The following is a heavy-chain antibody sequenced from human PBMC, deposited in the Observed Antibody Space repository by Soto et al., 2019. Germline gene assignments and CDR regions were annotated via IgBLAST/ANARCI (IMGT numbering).Heavy chain of an antibody. V-gene: IGHV3-30-3*01. CDR2: ISYDGSNK. CDR3: ARDNIRAAMASGYYYFPMNV. J-gene: IGHJ6*02. Sequence: PVGSLRLSCAASGFTFSSYAMHWVRQARGKGLEWVAVISYDGSNKYYADSVKGRFTISRDNSKNTLYLQMNSLRAEDTAVYYCARDNIRAAMASGYYYFPMNVWGQGTTVTVSS. D-gene: IGHD5-18*01. CDR1: GFTFSSYA.